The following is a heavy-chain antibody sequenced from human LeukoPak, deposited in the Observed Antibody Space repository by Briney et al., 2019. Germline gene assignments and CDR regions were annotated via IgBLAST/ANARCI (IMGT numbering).Heavy chain of an antibody. CDR1: GYTFTPDY. Sequence: GASVKVSCKTSGYTFTPDYMHWVRQAPGQGLEWMGIISPRGESTTYAQKFQGRVTMTRDTSTSTVYMELSSLRAEDTAVYYCAKPPSAKLWFGELFTFNWFDPWGQGTLVTVSS. CDR2: ISPRGEST. D-gene: IGHD3-10*01. J-gene: IGHJ5*02. CDR3: AKPPSAKLWFGELFTFNWFDP. V-gene: IGHV1-46*01.